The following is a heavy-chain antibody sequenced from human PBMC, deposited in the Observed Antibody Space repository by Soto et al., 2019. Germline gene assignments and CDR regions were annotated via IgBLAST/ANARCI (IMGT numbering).Heavy chain of an antibody. Sequence: SGPTLVNPPQTLTLTCTFSGFSLSTSGVGVGWIRQPPGKALEWLALIYWDDDKRYSPFLKSRLSITKDTSKNRVVLTMTNMGPVDTATYYCAKDSSSSWNYWGQGTLVTVSS. J-gene: IGHJ4*02. CDR3: AKDSSSSWNY. CDR1: GFSLSTSGVG. D-gene: IGHD6-13*01. V-gene: IGHV2-5*02. CDR2: IYWDDDK.